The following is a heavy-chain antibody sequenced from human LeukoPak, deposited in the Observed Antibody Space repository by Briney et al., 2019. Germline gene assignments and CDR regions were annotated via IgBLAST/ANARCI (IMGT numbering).Heavy chain of an antibody. CDR2: ISYSGSP. V-gene: IGHV4-39*01. Sequence: SETLSLTCTVSGGSISSAGYYWDWIRQPPGKGLEWIGDISYSGSPNYNPSLRSRATISLDTSKNQVSLKQSSISAADTAVYYCARHGRGEAAVSGLDPWGQGTLVTVSS. CDR1: GGSISSAGYY. D-gene: IGHD3-10*01. J-gene: IGHJ5*02. CDR3: ARHGRGEAAVSGLDP.